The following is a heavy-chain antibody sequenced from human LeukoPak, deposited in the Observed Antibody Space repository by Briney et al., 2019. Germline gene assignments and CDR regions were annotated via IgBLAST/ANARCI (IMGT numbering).Heavy chain of an antibody. D-gene: IGHD3-10*01. CDR3: ARDASYTSDYYGSGSYSVY. CDR1: GFTVSSNY. V-gene: IGHV3-53*01. J-gene: IGHJ4*02. CDR2: IYSRGST. Sequence: GGSLRLSCAASGFTVSSNYMSWVRQAPGKGLEWVSVIYSRGSTYYADSVKGRFTISRDNSKNTLYLQMNSLRAEDTAVYYCARDASYTSDYYGSGSYSVYWGQGTLVTVSS.